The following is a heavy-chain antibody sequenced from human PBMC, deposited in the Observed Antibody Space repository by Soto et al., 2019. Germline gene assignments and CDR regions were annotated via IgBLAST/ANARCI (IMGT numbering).Heavy chain of an antibody. J-gene: IGHJ6*02. CDR2: IYYSGST. D-gene: IGHD2-15*01. CDR3: ARDLEYGSPANYYYYGMDV. V-gene: IGHV4-31*03. Sequence: PSETLSLTCTVSGGSISSGGYYWSWIRQHPGKGLEWIGYIYYSGSTYYNPSLKSRVTISVDTSKNQFSLKLSSVTAADTAVYYCARDLEYGSPANYYYYGMDVWGQGTTVTVSS. CDR1: GGSISSGGYY.